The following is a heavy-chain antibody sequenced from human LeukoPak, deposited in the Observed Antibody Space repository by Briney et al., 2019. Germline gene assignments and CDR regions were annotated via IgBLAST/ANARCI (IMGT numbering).Heavy chain of an antibody. Sequence: GSLRLSCAASGFTFSSCAMTWVRQAPGKGLEWVSALGGSKYYADSVKGRFTISRDNSKNTLYLQMSSLRAEDTAVYYCARDNGDHVFDYWGQGTLVTVSS. V-gene: IGHV3-23*01. J-gene: IGHJ4*02. CDR3: ARDNGDHVFDY. CDR1: GFTFSSCA. CDR2: LGGSK. D-gene: IGHD4-17*01.